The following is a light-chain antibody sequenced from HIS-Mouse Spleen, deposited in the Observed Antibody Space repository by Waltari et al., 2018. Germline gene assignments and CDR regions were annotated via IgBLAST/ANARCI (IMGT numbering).Light chain of an antibody. CDR2: DDS. CDR3: QVWDSSSDHYV. Sequence: SYVLTQPPSVSVAPGKTARITCGGNNIGSKSVHWYQQKPGQAPVLVVYDDSDRPSRIPGRFSGSKSGNTATLTISRVEAGDEADYYCQVWDSSSDHYVFGTGTKVTVL. J-gene: IGLJ1*01. CDR1: NIGSKS. V-gene: IGLV3-21*03.